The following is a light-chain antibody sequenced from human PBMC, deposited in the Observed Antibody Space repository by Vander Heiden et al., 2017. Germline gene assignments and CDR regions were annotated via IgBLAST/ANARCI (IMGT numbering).Light chain of an antibody. Sequence: QSVLTQPPSVPGAPGQRVTIPCTGGSSNIGAGYDVHWYQQLPGTAPKLLIYGNANRPSGVPDRFSGSKSGTSASLAITRLQAEDEADYYCQSYDSSLSSVVFAGGTKLTVL. V-gene: IGLV1-40*01. CDR2: GNA. J-gene: IGLJ2*01. CDR3: QSYDSSLSSVV. CDR1: SSNIGAGYD.